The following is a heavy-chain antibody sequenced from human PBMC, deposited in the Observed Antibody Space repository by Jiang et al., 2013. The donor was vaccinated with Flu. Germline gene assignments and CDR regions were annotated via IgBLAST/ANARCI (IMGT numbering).Heavy chain of an antibody. D-gene: IGHD1-26*01. J-gene: IGHJ4*02. Sequence: QLLESGGGLVQPGGSLRLSCAASGFTFSSYWMSWVRQAPGKGLEWVANIKQDGSEKYYVDSVKGRFTISRDNAKNSLYLQMNSLRAEDTAVYYCARMSGGGSLPRFDYWGQGTLVTVSS. V-gene: IGHV3-7*03. CDR3: ARMSGGGSLPRFDY. CDR1: GFTFSSYW. CDR2: IKQDGSEK.